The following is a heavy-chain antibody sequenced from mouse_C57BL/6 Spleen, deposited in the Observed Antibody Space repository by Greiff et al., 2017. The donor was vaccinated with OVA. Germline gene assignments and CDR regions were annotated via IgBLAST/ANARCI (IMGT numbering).Heavy chain of an antibody. J-gene: IGHJ2*01. Sequence: EVKLQESGPGLVKPSQSLSLTCSVTGYSITSGYYWNWLRQFPGNKLEWMGYISYDGSNNYNPSLKNRISITRDPSKNQFFLKLNSVTTEDTATYYCARIYYGNSLFDYWGQGTTLTVSS. CDR3: ARIYYGNSLFDY. D-gene: IGHD2-1*01. CDR2: ISYDGSN. V-gene: IGHV3-6*01. CDR1: GYSITSGYY.